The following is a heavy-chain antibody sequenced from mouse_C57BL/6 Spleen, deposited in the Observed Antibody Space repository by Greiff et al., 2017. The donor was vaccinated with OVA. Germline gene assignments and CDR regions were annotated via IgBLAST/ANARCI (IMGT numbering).Heavy chain of an antibody. V-gene: IGHV1-53*01. CDR2: INPSNGGT. CDR1: GYTFTSYW. J-gene: IGHJ3*01. CDR3: AREDPWFAY. Sequence: QVQLQQSGTELVKPGASVTLSCKASGYTFTSYWMHWVKQRPGQGLEWIGNINPSNGGTNYNEKFKSKATLTVDKSSSPAYMQLRSLTSKDAAVYYCAREDPWFAYWGQGTLVTVSA.